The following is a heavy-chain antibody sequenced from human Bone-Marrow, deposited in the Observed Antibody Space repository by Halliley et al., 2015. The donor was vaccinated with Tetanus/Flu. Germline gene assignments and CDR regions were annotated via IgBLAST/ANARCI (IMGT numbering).Heavy chain of an antibody. CDR2: IWYDGSKK. CDR3: LKADSSSSFDI. Sequence: LEWVAVIWYDGSKKYNADSVKGRFIISRDKSKNALYLQMNSLRAEDTAVYYCLKADSSSSFDIWGQGTMVTVSS. D-gene: IGHD6-6*01. V-gene: IGHV3-33*01. J-gene: IGHJ3*02.